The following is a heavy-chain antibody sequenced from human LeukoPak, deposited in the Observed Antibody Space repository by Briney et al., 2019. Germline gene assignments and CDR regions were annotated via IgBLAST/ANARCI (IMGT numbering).Heavy chain of an antibody. CDR2: IFSSGST. J-gene: IGHJ4*02. D-gene: IGHD6-25*01. V-gene: IGHV4-61*05. Sequence: SETLSLSCTVSGDSISTSSYYWGWIRQPPGKGLEWIGYIFSSGSTTYNPSLRSRVTISVDTSKNQFSLKLSSVTAADTAVYHCARLRSGSPWGLDYWGQGTLVTVPS. CDR3: ARLRSGSPWGLDY. CDR1: GDSISTSSYY.